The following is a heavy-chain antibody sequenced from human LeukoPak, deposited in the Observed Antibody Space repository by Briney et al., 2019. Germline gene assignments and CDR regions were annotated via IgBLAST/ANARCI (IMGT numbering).Heavy chain of an antibody. CDR2: LWPAGSDK. J-gene: IGHJ4*02. D-gene: IGHD4-17*01. Sequence: GSLRLSCAASGFTFCAYWMSWVRQGPGKGLEWVATLWPAGSDKRYVDSVRDRFTISRDNAKNSLYLQMDSLSAEDTAVYYCARLFGAVTTFDYWGQGALVTVSS. V-gene: IGHV3-7*01. CDR1: GFTFCAYW. CDR3: ARLFGAVTTFDY.